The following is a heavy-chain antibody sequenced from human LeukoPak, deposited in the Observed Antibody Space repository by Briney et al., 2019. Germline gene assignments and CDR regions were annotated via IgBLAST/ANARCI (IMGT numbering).Heavy chain of an antibody. CDR3: ARGEMATITVFDY. V-gene: IGHV4-59*08. CDR1: GGSISSYY. Sequence: SETLSLTCSVSGGSISSYYGSWMRQPPGKGLEWIGYIYYSGSTNYNHSVKSRVTISVDTSKNQFSLKLSSVTAADTAVYYCARGEMATITVFDYWGQGTLVTVSS. D-gene: IGHD5-24*01. CDR2: IYYSGST. J-gene: IGHJ4*02.